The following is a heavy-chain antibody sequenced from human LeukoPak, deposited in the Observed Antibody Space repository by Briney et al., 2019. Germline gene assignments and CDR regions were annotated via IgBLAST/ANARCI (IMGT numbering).Heavy chain of an antibody. V-gene: IGHV3-7*01. CDR1: GFTFSSYW. CDR2: IKQDGSEK. J-gene: IGHJ4*02. CDR3: AKDKVDWLLYDY. Sequence: GGSLRLSCAASGFTFSSYWMSWVRQAPGKGLEWVANIKQDGSEKYYVDSAKGRFTISRDNSKNTLYLQMNSLRAEDTAVYYCAKDKVDWLLYDYWGQGTLVTVSS. D-gene: IGHD3-9*01.